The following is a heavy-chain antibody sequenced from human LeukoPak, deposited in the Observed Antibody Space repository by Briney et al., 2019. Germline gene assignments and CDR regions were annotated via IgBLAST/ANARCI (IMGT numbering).Heavy chain of an antibody. CDR1: GGSISSSSYY. CDR3: ASGIFGIAVAGAVDY. CDR2: IYYSGST. Sequence: SETLSLTCTVSGGSISSSSYYWGWIRQPPGKGLEWIGSIYYSGSTYYNPSLKSRVTISVDTSKNQFSLKLSSVTAADTAAYYCASGIFGIAVAGAVDYWGQGTLVTVSS. V-gene: IGHV4-39*07. J-gene: IGHJ4*02. D-gene: IGHD6-19*01.